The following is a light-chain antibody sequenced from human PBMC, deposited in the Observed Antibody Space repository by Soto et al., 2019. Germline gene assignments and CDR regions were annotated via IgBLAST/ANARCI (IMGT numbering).Light chain of an antibody. Sequence: EIVMTQSPATLSVSPGERATLSCRASQSVSSNLAWYQQKPGQAPRLLIYGASTRATGIPARFSGSGSGTEFTLTISSLQSEDFAVYYRQHYDNCPPWTFGQGTKVEIK. CDR2: GAS. J-gene: IGKJ1*01. CDR1: QSVSSN. V-gene: IGKV3-15*01. CDR3: QHYDNCPPWT.